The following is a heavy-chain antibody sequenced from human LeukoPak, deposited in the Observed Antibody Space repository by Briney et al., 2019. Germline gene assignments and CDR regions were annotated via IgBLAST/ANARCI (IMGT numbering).Heavy chain of an antibody. CDR3: ARDLFPFGVAKGFDY. CDR1: GFTFSSYG. Sequence: PGGSLRLSCAASGFTFSSYGTHWVRQAPGKGLEWVAFIRYDGSNKYYADSVKGRFTISRDNSKNTLYLQMNSLRAEDTAVYYCARDLFPFGVAKGFDYWGQGTLVTVSS. D-gene: IGHD3-3*01. V-gene: IGHV3-30*02. J-gene: IGHJ4*02. CDR2: IRYDGSNK.